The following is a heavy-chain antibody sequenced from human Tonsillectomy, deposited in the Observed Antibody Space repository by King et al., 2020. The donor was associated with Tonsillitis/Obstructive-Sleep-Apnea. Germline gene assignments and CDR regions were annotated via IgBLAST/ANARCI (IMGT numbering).Heavy chain of an antibody. D-gene: IGHD5-24*01. J-gene: IGHJ3*02. V-gene: IGHV3-30*04. CDR2: ISYDGSNK. Sequence: VQLVESGGGVVQPGRSLRLSCAASGFTFSSYAMHWVRQAPGKGLEWVAVISYDGSNKYYADSVKGRFNISRDNSKNTLYLQMNSLRAEDTAVYYCARAMATVYRDTFDIWGQGTMVTVSS. CDR1: GFTFSSYA. CDR3: ARAMATVYRDTFDI.